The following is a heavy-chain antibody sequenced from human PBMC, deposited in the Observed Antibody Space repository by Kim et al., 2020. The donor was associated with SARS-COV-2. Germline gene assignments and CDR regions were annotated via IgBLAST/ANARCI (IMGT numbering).Heavy chain of an antibody. V-gene: IGHV4-39*01. D-gene: IGHD3-9*01. CDR3: ARLPRTGIGGRGYFDS. Sequence: PSLKNRVTISGDTSKNQFSLKLTSMTAADAAVYYCARLPRTGIGGRGYFDSWGQGMLVSVSS. J-gene: IGHJ4*02.